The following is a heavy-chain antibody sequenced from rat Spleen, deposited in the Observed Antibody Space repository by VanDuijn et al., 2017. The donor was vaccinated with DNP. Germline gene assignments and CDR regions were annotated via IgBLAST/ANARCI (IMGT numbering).Heavy chain of an antibody. CDR1: GFSLTSYH. J-gene: IGHJ4*01. Sequence: QVQLKESGPGLVQPSQTLSLTCTVSGFSLTSYHVHWVRQPPGKGLEWMGRVQSGGSTDYNPGLKSRRSISRDTSKSQVFLKMNSVQSEDTAMYFCARSLATVAPTGAMDAWGQGISVTVSS. V-gene: IGHV2-27*01. D-gene: IGHD1-3*01. CDR3: ARSLATVAPTGAMDA. CDR2: VQSGGST.